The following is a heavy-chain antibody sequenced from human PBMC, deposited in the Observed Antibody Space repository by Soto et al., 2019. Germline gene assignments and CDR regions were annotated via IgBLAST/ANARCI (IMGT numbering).Heavy chain of an antibody. CDR2: ISGSGGST. J-gene: IGHJ3*02. D-gene: IGHD6-19*01. V-gene: IGHV3-23*01. CDR1: GFPFSSYA. CDR3: VRVLKSIGWDNDVFDI. Sequence: GGSLRLSCAASGFPFSSYAMSWVRQALGKGLEWVSAISGSGGSTYYADSVKGRFTISRDNAKNSLYLQMNNLRADDTAVYYCVRVLKSIGWDNDVFDIWGQGTMVTVS.